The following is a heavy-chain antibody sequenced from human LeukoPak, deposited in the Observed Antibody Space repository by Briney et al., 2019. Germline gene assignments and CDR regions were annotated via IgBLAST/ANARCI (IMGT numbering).Heavy chain of an antibody. J-gene: IGHJ3*02. CDR3: ARPPTLDI. CDR2: IYYTGST. CDR1: GGSVTSYY. V-gene: IGHV4-59*08. D-gene: IGHD1-1*01. Sequence: PSETLSLTCTVSGGSVTSYYWSWIRQPPGKGLEWLGYIYYTGSTNYNPSLKSRVTISVDACKNQFSLKLSSVTAADTAVYYCARPPTLDIWGQGTMVTVSS.